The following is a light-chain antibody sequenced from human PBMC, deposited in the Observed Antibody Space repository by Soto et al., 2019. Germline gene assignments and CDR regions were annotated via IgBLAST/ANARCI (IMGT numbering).Light chain of an antibody. V-gene: IGLV2-23*02. Sequence: QSVLTQPASVSGSPGQSITISCTGTSSDVGSYNLVSWYQQHPGKAPKLMIYEVSKRPSGVSNRFSGSKSGNTASLTISGLQAEDEADYYCCSYAGSSTPYVFG. CDR3: CSYAGSSTPYV. CDR2: EVS. CDR1: SSDVGSYNL. J-gene: IGLJ1*01.